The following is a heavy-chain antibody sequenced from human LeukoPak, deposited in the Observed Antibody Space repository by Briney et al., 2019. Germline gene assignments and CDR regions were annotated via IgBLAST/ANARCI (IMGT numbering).Heavy chain of an antibody. CDR1: GGSISSGIYC. D-gene: IGHD2-8*01. J-gene: IGHJ5*02. CDR3: GRRNYGVGFDP. CDR2: VYSTGNT. V-gene: IGHV4-39*01. Sequence: SETLSLTCSVSGGSISSGIYCWGWIRQPPGKGLGWIGCVYSTGNTFYSPSLKSRVTMSVDASKNQFSLKLSYVTAADTAVYYCGRRNYGVGFDPWGQGTLVTVSS.